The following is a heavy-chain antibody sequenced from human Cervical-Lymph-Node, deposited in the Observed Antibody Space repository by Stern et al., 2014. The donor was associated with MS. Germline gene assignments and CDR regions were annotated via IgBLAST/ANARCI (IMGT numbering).Heavy chain of an antibody. V-gene: IGHV3-11*01. CDR3: TRGVSSDY. CDR2: ISGSATTI. D-gene: IGHD6-6*01. Sequence: VQLVESGGGLVKPGGSLRLSCAASGFTFSDFFMNWIRQAPGKGPEWISYISGSATTIYYADSVKGRFTITRDNAKNSLFLQLNSLRAEDTAVYYCTRGVSSDYWGQGTLVTVS. J-gene: IGHJ4*02. CDR1: GFTFSDFF.